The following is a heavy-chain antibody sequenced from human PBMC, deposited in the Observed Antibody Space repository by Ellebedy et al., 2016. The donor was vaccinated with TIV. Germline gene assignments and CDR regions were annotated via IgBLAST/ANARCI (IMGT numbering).Heavy chain of an antibody. D-gene: IGHD6-13*01. V-gene: IGHV3-74*03. J-gene: IGHJ4*02. Sequence: GGSLRLXXAASGFSFSTYWMHWVRQAPGQGLMWASLLNKDGSLTEYSDSVKGRFTISRDNAKNTLYLQMNSLRDEDTAVYYCARDGDRIAAAGFDYWGQGTLVTVSS. CDR3: ARDGDRIAAAGFDY. CDR2: LNKDGSLT. CDR1: GFSFSTYW.